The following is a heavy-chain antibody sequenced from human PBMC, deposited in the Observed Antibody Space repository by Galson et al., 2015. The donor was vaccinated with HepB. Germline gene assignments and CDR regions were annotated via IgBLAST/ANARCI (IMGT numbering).Heavy chain of an antibody. J-gene: IGHJ4*02. CDR2: TYYRSKWYN. CDR3: ARDGTGYTAGHYFDC. D-gene: IGHD5-12*01. Sequence: CAISGDSVSSNRAAWNWIRQSPSRGLEGLGRTYYRSKWYNDYAVFLRGRATIIPDTSNNQFTLQLNSVTPEDTAVYYCARDGTGYTAGHYFDCWGQGTLVTVSS. V-gene: IGHV6-1*01. CDR1: GDSVSSNRAA.